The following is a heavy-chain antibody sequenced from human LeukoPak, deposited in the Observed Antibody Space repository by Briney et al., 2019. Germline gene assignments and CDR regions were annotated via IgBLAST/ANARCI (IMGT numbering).Heavy chain of an antibody. CDR1: GYTFTGYF. Sequence: ASVKVSCKASGYTFTGYFMHWVRQAPGQGLEWMGIINPSGGSTSYAQKFQGRVTMTRDRSTSTVYMEVTSLKSDDTAVYFCARAGISDPTDYWGQGTLVIVSS. V-gene: IGHV1-46*01. CDR2: INPSGGST. CDR3: ARAGISDPTDY. D-gene: IGHD2-21*01. J-gene: IGHJ4*02.